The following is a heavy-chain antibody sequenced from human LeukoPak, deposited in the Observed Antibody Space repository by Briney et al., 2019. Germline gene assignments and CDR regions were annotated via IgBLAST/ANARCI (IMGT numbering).Heavy chain of an antibody. J-gene: IGHJ6*03. CDR2: IKEDGSEE. V-gene: IGHV3-7*01. CDR1: TFTFSDYS. D-gene: IGHD6-13*01. CDR3: ARGGRYMSASWYRSVYYYMDV. Sequence: GGSLRLSCAASTFTFSDYSMSWVRQAPGRGLEWVANIKEDGSEEDYVDSVKGRFTISRDNAKNSVYLQLNSLTPEDTAVYYCARGGRYMSASWYRSVYYYMDVWGKGTTVTVSS.